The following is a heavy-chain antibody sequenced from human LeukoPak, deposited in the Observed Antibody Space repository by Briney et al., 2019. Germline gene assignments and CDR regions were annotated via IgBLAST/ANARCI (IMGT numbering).Heavy chain of an antibody. J-gene: IGHJ4*02. CDR1: GFTFSSYW. D-gene: IGHD6-19*01. V-gene: IGHV3-74*01. CDR2: INSDGSNT. CDR3: ASCVAVPGLPDY. Sequence: GGSLRLSCAASGFTFSSYWMYWVRQAPGKGLVWVSRINSDGSNTSYADSVQGRFTISRDNAKNTLYLQMNSLRAEDTAVYYCASCVAVPGLPDYWGQGTLVTVSS.